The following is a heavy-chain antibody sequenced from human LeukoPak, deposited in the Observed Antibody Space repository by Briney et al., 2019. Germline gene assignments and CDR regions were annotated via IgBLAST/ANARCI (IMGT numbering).Heavy chain of an antibody. D-gene: IGHD3-10*01. Sequence: PSETLSLTCAVYGGSFSGYYWSWIRQPPGKGLEWIGEINHSGSTNYNPSLKSRVTISVDTSKNQFSLKLSSVTAADTAVYYCARGEVLLWFGELYAFDYWGQGTLVTVSS. J-gene: IGHJ4*02. CDR1: GGSFSGYY. V-gene: IGHV4-34*01. CDR2: INHSGST. CDR3: ARGEVLLWFGELYAFDY.